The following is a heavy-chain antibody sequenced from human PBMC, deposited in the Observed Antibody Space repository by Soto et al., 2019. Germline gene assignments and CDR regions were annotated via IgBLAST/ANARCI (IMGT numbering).Heavy chain of an antibody. CDR3: ARETRGAVTYSGRYGRFDP. D-gene: IGHD1-26*01. CDR2: ISAYNGNT. CDR1: GYTFTSYG. V-gene: IGHV1-18*04. J-gene: IGHJ5*02. Sequence: VKVSCKASGYTFTSYGISWVRQAPGQGLEWMGWISAYNGNTNYAQKLQGRVTMTTDTSTSTAYMELRSLRSDDTAVYYCARETRGAVTYSGRYGRFDPWGQGTLVTVSS.